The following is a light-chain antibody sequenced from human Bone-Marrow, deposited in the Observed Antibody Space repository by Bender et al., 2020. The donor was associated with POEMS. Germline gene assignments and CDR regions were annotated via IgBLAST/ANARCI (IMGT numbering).Light chain of an antibody. CDR3: YSAADNTRV. CDR1: VLARNF. V-gene: IGLV3-27*01. CDR2: KDS. Sequence: SFELTQPSSVSVSPGQTASITCSGEVLARNFVRCFQQKSGQAPGMLIYKDSERYSGIPERFSGSSSGATATLTITGAHVEDEGDYYCYSAADNTRVFGGGTKLTVL. J-gene: IGLJ3*02.